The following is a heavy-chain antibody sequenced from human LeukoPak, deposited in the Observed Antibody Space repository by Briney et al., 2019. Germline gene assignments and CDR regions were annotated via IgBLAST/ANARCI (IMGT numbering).Heavy chain of an antibody. Sequence: SQTLSLTCTVSGGSISSGSYYWSWIRQPAGKGLEWIGRIYTSGSTNYNPSLKSRVTISVDTSKNQFSLKLSSVTAADTAVYYCARDGNDYGDSRRRFDYWGQGTLVTVSS. CDR2: IYTSGST. CDR1: GGSISSGSYY. D-gene: IGHD4-17*01. J-gene: IGHJ4*02. V-gene: IGHV4-61*02. CDR3: ARDGNDYGDSRRRFDY.